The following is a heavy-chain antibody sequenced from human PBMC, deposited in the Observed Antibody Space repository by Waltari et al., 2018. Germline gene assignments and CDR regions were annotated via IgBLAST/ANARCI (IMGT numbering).Heavy chain of an antibody. Sequence: QAHLVQSGAEVKKPGASVKLSCTASGYTLTTDSTHWVLQAPGQGREWMGTINPRGGSTSYAEKFQDRVTMTRDTSTSTSYMELSSLKSEDTAVYCCATERPVVATIAEEWGQGTLVTVSS. CDR1: GYTLTTDS. J-gene: IGHJ4*02. D-gene: IGHD5-12*01. CDR3: ATERPVVATIAEE. CDR2: INPRGGST. V-gene: IGHV1-46*01.